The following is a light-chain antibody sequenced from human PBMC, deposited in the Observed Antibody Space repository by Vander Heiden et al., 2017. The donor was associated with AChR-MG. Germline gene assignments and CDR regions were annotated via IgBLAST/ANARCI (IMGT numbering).Light chain of an antibody. CDR3: QQYNNWPPLT. Sequence: EIVLTHSPATLSVSQGERATLSCRASQRVSSNLAWYQQKPGQAPRLLIYGASTRATGIPARFSGSGSGTEFTLTISSLQSEDFAVYYCQQYNNWPPLTFGGGTKVEIK. V-gene: IGKV3-15*01. CDR2: GAS. J-gene: IGKJ4*01. CDR1: QRVSSN.